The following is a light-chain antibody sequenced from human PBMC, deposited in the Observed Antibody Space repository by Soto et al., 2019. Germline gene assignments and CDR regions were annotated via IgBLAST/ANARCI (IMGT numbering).Light chain of an antibody. V-gene: IGKV1-9*01. J-gene: IGKJ4*01. CDR3: QQVNSYPLT. CDR2: ATS. CDR1: QDIANY. Sequence: IQLTQSPSFLSASVGDRVTITCRASQDIANYLAWYQQKPGKAPKFLIYATSTFQSGVPSRFSGGGSGTEFTLTISSLQPEDFATYYGQQVNSYPLTFGGGTKVEIK.